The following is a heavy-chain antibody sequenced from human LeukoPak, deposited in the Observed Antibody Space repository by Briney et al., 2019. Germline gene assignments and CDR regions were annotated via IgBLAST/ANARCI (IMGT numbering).Heavy chain of an antibody. D-gene: IGHD5-18*01. V-gene: IGHV4-30-4*08. CDR3: ARGYSLDY. J-gene: IGHJ4*02. Sequence: WVRQMPGKGLEWIGYIYYSGSTYYTPSLRGRVTISVDTSKNQFSLNLSSVTAADTAVYYCARGYSLDYWGQGTLVTVSS. CDR2: IYYSGST.